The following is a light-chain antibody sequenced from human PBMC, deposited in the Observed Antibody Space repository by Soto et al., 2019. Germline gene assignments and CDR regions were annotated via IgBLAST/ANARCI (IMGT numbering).Light chain of an antibody. CDR1: NLGSKS. CDR3: QVWDKSSDHVV. CDR2: FDS. J-gene: IGLJ2*01. V-gene: IGLV3-21*04. Sequence: SYVLTQPPSVSEAPGKTARITCGGNNLGSKSVNWYQQRPGQAPVLVIYFDSDRPSGIPERFSGSNSGNTSTLTISRVEAGDEADYFCQVWDKSSDHVVFGGGTKLTGL.